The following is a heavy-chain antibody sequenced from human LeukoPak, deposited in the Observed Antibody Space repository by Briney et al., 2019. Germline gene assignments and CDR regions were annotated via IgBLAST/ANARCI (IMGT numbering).Heavy chain of an antibody. CDR2: IYTSGST. CDR3: AREGFYYDSSGYAFDI. D-gene: IGHD3-22*01. J-gene: IGHJ3*02. CDR1: GGSISSGSYY. V-gene: IGHV4-61*02. Sequence: SETLSLTCTVSGGSISSGSYYWSWIRQPAGKGLEWIGRIYTSGSTNYNPSLKSRVTISVDTSKNQFSLKLSSVTAADTAVYYCAREGFYYDSSGYAFDIWGQGTMVTVSS.